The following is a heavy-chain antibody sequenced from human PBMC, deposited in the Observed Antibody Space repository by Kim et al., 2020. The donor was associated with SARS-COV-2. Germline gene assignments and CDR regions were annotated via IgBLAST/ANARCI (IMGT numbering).Heavy chain of an antibody. Sequence: GGSLRLSCAASGFTFSSYGMHWVRQAPGKGLEWVAVISYDGSNKYYADSVKGRFTISRDNSKNTLYLQMNSLRAEDTAVYYCAREGGPMVRGVIINNFDYWGQGTLVTVSS. J-gene: IGHJ4*02. CDR3: AREGGPMVRGVIINNFDY. CDR1: GFTFSSYG. V-gene: IGHV3-33*05. CDR2: ISYDGSNK. D-gene: IGHD3-10*01.